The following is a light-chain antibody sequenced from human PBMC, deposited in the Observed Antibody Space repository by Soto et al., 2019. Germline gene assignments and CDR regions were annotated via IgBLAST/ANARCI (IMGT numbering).Light chain of an antibody. CDR2: AAS. Sequence: EVAIAQSPATLSVSPGERATLSCRASQSMDNWLGWYQQKPGQAPRLLIFAASTRAAGLPVRFGGSGSRTEFTLTITSLQSEDFAVYHCQQYNEWPWTFGQGTKV. CDR3: QQYNEWPWT. CDR1: QSMDNW. V-gene: IGKV3-15*01. J-gene: IGKJ1*01.